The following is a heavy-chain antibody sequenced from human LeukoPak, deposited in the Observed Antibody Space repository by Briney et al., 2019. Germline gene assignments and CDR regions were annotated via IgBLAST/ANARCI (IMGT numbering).Heavy chain of an antibody. J-gene: IGHJ4*02. CDR2: IYYSGST. CDR1: GGSISSYY. D-gene: IGHD5-18*01. CDR3: ATLTEIQLWWSFDY. Sequence: PSETLSLTCTVSGGSISSYYWSWIRQPPGKGLEWIGYIYYSGSTNYNPSLKSRVTISVDTSKNQFSLKLSSVTAADTAVYYCATLTEIQLWWSFDYWGQGTLVTVSS. V-gene: IGHV4-59*08.